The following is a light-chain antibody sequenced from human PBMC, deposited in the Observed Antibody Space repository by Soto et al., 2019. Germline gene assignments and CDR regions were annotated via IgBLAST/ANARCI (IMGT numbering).Light chain of an antibody. CDR2: DVS. Sequence: QSALTQPRSVSGSPGHSVTISCTGTSSDVGGYSYVSWYQQHPGKAPKLNISDVSQRPSGVPDRFSGSKFGNTASLTISGLQTEDEADYYCCSYAGAFIYVFGSGTKLTVL. CDR1: SSDVGGYSY. J-gene: IGLJ1*01. V-gene: IGLV2-11*01. CDR3: CSYAGAFIYV.